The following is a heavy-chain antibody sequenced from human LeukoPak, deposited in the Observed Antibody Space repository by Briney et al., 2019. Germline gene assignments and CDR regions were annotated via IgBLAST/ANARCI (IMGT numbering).Heavy chain of an antibody. V-gene: IGHV4-59*01. CDR3: ARGSRGDGAAFDI. J-gene: IGHJ3*02. CDR1: GGSITSYY. Sequence: SETLSLTCTVSGGSITSYYWNWVRQPPGKGLEWIGYIYYSGNTNYNPSLKSRVTISLDTSKNQFSLKLNSVTAADTAVYFCARGSRGDGAAFDIWGQGTMVTVSS. D-gene: IGHD7-27*01. CDR2: IYYSGNT.